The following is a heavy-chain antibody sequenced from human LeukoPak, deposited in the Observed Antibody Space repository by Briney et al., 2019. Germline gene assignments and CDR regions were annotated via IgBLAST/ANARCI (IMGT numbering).Heavy chain of an antibody. J-gene: IGHJ6*03. CDR1: GGSISSSSYY. D-gene: IGHD6-13*01. Sequence: PSETLSLTCTVSGGSISSSSYYWGWIRQPPGKGLEWIGSIYYSGSTYYHRSLKSRVTISVDTSKNQFSLKLSSVTAADTAVYYCAAPSFYSSSWYYYYYYMDVWGKGTTVTVSS. CDR3: AAPSFYSSSWYYYYYYMDV. CDR2: IYYSGST. V-gene: IGHV4-39*07.